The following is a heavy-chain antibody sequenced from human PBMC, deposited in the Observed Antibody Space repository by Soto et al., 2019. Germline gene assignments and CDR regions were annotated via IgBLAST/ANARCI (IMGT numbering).Heavy chain of an antibody. CDR1: WFTFSSYS. Sequence: PGGSLRLSCAASWFTFSSYSMNWVRQAPGKGLEWVSSISSSSSYIYYADSVKGRFTISRDNAKNSLYLQMNSLRAEDTAVYYCARFSSIYGDYTIDYWGQGTLVTVSS. CDR2: ISSSSSYI. J-gene: IGHJ4*02. CDR3: ARFSSIYGDYTIDY. D-gene: IGHD4-17*01. V-gene: IGHV3-21*01.